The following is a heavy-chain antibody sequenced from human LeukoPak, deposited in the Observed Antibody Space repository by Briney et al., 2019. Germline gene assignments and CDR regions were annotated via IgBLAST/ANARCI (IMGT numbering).Heavy chain of an antibody. J-gene: IGHJ6*03. Sequence: SETLSLTCTVSDDSISDYYRGWIRQPPGKGLEWIGSIYYSGSTYYNPSLKSRVTISVDTSKNQFSLKLSSVTAADTAVYYCARLGWELLGYYYYMDVWGKGTTVTVSS. D-gene: IGHD1-26*01. V-gene: IGHV4-39*01. CDR1: DDSISDYY. CDR2: IYYSGST. CDR3: ARLGWELLGYYYYMDV.